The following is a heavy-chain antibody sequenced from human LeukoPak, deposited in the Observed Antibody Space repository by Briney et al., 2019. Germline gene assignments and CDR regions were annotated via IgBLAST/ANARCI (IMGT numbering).Heavy chain of an antibody. CDR1: GYSISSGYY. D-gene: IGHD5-24*01. J-gene: IGHJ4*02. Sequence: SETLSLTCAVSGYSISSGYYWGWIRQPPGKGLEWIGSIYHSGSTYYNPSLKSRVTISVDTFKNQFSLKLSSVTAADTAVYYCARDRLQFRVSFDYWGQGTLVTVSS. V-gene: IGHV4-38-2*02. CDR2: IYHSGST. CDR3: ARDRLQFRVSFDY.